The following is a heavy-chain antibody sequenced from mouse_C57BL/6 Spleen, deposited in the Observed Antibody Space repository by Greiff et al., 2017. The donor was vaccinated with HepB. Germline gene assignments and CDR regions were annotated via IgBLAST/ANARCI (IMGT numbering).Heavy chain of an antibody. V-gene: IGHV3-1*01. D-gene: IGHD2-1*01. J-gene: IGHJ4*01. CDR2: ISYSGST. CDR1: GYSITSGYD. CDR3: ASDGNYGYAMDY. Sequence: EVQGVESGPGMVKPSQSLSLTCTVTGYSITSGYDWHWIRHFPGNKLEWMGYISYSGSTNYNPSLKSRISITHDTSKNHFFLKLNSVTTEDTATYYCASDGNYGYAMDYWGQGTSVTVSS.